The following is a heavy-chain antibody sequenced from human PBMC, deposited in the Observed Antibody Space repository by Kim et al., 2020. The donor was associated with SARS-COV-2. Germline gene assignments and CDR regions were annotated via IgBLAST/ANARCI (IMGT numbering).Heavy chain of an antibody. CDR1: GFTFSSYP. D-gene: IGHD2-2*01. V-gene: IGHV3-23*01. CDR3: AKEYAVPADCTLGFDI. CDR2: ISGSGGKT. J-gene: IGHJ3*02. Sequence: GGSLRLSCVASGFTFSSYPMSWVRQAPGKGLEWVSAISGSGGKTYYADSVKGRFSISRDNSKNTVYLQMNNLRVEDTAVYYCAKEYAVPADCTLGFDIWGQGTMVTVSS.